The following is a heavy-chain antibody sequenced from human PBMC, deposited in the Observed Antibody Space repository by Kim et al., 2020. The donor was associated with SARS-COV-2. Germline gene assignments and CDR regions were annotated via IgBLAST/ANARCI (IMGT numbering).Heavy chain of an antibody. V-gene: IGHV4-34*01. CDR1: GGSFSGYY. J-gene: IGHJ4*02. Sequence: SETLSLTCAVYGGSFSGYYWSWIRQPPGKGLEWIGEINHSGSTNYNPSLKSRVTISVDTSKNQFSLKLSSVTAADTAVYYCARVFVVVPEPEAIDYWGQGTLVTVSS. CDR3: ARVFVVVPEPEAIDY. CDR2: INHSGST. D-gene: IGHD2-2*01.